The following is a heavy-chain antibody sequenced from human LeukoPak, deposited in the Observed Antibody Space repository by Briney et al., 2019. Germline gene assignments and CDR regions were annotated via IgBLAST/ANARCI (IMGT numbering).Heavy chain of an antibody. V-gene: IGHV3-11*05. Sequence: GGSLRLSCAASGFPFSDFDMTWFRQAPGKGLEWLASIGSSGIYTEYADSVKGRFTISRDNAKNSLYLQIHSLRVDDRAVYYCAREGRQLVVDYYYYYGMDVWGQGTTVTVSS. CDR1: GFPFSDFD. J-gene: IGHJ6*02. D-gene: IGHD6-6*01. CDR2: IGSSGIYT. CDR3: AREGRQLVVDYYYYYGMDV.